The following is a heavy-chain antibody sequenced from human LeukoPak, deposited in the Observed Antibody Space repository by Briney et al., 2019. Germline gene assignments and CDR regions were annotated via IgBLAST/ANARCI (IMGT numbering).Heavy chain of an antibody. CDR2: IFPIFGTA. CDR1: GGTFSSYV. J-gene: IGHJ3*02. V-gene: IGHV1-69*01. Sequence: ASVNVSCKASGGTFSSYVSSWVRQAPGQGLEWMGGIFPIFGTANYAQKFQGRVTTIADESPSTVYMELSSLRSEDTAVYYCVRERLDAFDIWGQETTVTVSS. CDR3: VRERLDAFDI. D-gene: IGHD6-25*01.